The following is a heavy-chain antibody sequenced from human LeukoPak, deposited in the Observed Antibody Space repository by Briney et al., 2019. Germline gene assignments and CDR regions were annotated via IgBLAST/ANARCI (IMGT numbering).Heavy chain of an antibody. D-gene: IGHD3-9*01. Sequence: GGSLRLSCAASGFTFSDYYMSWIRQAPGKGLEWVSYISSSGSTIYYADSVKGRSTISRDNAKNSLYLQMNSLRAEDTAVYYCARDRDVLRYFDWLSGDRDYFDYWGQGTLVTVSS. CDR1: GFTFSDYY. V-gene: IGHV3-11*01. J-gene: IGHJ4*02. CDR2: ISSSGSTI. CDR3: ARDRDVLRYFDWLSGDRDYFDY.